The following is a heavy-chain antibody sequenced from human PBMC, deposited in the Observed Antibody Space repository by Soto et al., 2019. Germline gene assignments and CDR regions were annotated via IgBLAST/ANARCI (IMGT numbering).Heavy chain of an antibody. CDR3: ARDTPPIYGSGSYYEKDAFDI. CDR2: INAGNGNT. V-gene: IGHV1-3*01. D-gene: IGHD3-10*01. J-gene: IGHJ3*02. Sequence: GASVKVSCKASGYTFTSYAMHWVRQAPGQRLEWMGWINAGNGNTKYSQKFQGRVTITRDTSASTAYMELSSLRSEDTAVYYCARDTPPIYGSGSYYEKDAFDIWGQGTMVTVSS. CDR1: GYTFTSYA.